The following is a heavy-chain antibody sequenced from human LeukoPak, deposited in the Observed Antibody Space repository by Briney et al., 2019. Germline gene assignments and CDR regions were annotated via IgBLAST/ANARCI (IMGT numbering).Heavy chain of an antibody. D-gene: IGHD1-1*01. CDR3: ARRSTKENGFDF. CDR2: IYYSGTT. CDR1: GGSIGSSSYY. Sequence: PSETLSLTCTVSGGSIGSSSYYWGWIRQPPGEGLEWIGTIYYSGTTYYNPSLGSRVTISLDTSKNQFSLKLTSVTAADTAVYYCARRSTKENGFDFWGQGTLVTVSS. V-gene: IGHV4-39*01. J-gene: IGHJ4*02.